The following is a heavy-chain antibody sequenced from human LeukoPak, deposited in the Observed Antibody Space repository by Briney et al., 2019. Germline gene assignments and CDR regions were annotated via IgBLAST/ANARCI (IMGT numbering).Heavy chain of an antibody. J-gene: IGHJ4*02. CDR2: IYYSGST. CDR1: GGSISSGDYY. D-gene: IGHD6-19*01. V-gene: IGHV4-30-4*08. CDR3: AGSGWNGGPFDN. Sequence: SETLSLTCTVSGGSISSGDYYWSWIRQPPGKGLEWIGYIYYSGSTYYDPSLKSRVTISVDTSKNQFSLKLSSVTAADTAVYYCAGSGWNGGPFDNWGQGTLVTVSS.